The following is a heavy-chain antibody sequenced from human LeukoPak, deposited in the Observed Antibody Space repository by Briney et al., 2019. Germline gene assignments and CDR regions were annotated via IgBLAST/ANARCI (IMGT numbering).Heavy chain of an antibody. Sequence: PGGSLRLSCAASGFTFSSYGMNWVRQAPGKGLEWVSSISSSSSYIYYADSVKGRFTISRDNAKNSLYLQMNSLRAEDTAVYYCARECSGGSCSDYWGQGTLVTVSS. CDR3: ARECSGGSCSDY. D-gene: IGHD2-15*01. CDR2: ISSSSSYI. V-gene: IGHV3-21*01. J-gene: IGHJ4*02. CDR1: GFTFSSYG.